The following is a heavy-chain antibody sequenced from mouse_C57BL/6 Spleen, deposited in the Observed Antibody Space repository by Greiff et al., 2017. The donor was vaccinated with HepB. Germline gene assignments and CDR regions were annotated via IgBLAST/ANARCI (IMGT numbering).Heavy chain of an antibody. CDR3: ERHEDRGGNYEGWNAMDY. Sequence: VKLQQSGAELVKPGASVKLSCKASGYTFTEYTIHWVKQRSGQGLEWIGWFYPGSGSIKYNEKFKDKATLTADKSSSTVYMELSRLTSEDSAVYFCERHEDRGGNYEGWNAMDYWGQGTSVTVSS. D-gene: IGHD2-1*01. CDR2: FYPGSGSI. CDR1: GYTFTEYT. V-gene: IGHV1-62-2*01. J-gene: IGHJ4*01.